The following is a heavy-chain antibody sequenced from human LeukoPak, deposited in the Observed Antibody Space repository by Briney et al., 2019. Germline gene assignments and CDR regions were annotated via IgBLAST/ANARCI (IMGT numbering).Heavy chain of an antibody. Sequence: KPSETLSLTCTVSGGSISSSSYYWGWIRQPPGKGLEWIGRIYYSGSTYYNPSLKSRVTISVDTSKNQFSLKLSSVTAADTAVYYCARQITRDCSGGSCYSWWFDPWGQGTLVTVSS. J-gene: IGHJ5*02. V-gene: IGHV4-39*01. D-gene: IGHD2-15*01. CDR3: ARQITRDCSGGSCYSWWFDP. CDR2: IYYSGST. CDR1: GGSISSSSYY.